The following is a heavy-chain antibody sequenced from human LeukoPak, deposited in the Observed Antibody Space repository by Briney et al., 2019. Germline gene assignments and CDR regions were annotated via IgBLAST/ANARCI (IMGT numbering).Heavy chain of an antibody. Sequence: GGSLRLSCAASGFAFSSSGMNWVRQAPGKGLEWVSYISSSSSTIYYTDSVKGRFTVSRDNAKNSLYLQMNSLRAGDTAVYYCALAAAATPIDYWGQGTLVTVSS. J-gene: IGHJ4*02. V-gene: IGHV3-48*04. CDR1: GFAFSSSG. D-gene: IGHD6-13*01. CDR2: ISSSSSTI. CDR3: ALAAAATPIDY.